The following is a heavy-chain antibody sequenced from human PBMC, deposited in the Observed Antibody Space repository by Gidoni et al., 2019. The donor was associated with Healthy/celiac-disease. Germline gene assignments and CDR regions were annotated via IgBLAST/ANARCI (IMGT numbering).Heavy chain of an antibody. V-gene: IGHV3-30*18. CDR2: ISYDGSNK. CDR3: AKGSVLLWFGGNDAFDI. CDR1: GFTFSRYG. J-gene: IGHJ3*02. D-gene: IGHD3-10*01. Sequence: QVQLVESGGGVVQPGRSLRLSCAASGFTFSRYGMHWVRQAPGKGLEWVAVISYDGSNKYYADAVKGRFTISRDNSKNTLYLQMNSLRAEDTAVYYCAKGSVLLWFGGNDAFDIWGQGTMVTVSS.